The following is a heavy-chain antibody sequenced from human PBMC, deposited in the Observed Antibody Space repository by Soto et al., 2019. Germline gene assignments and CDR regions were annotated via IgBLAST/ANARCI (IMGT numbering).Heavy chain of an antibody. CDR1: GSTFSGSA. CDR3: TRQGYSSSSAGRYNWFDP. Sequence: GGSLRLSCAASGSTFSGSAMHWVRQASGKGLEWVGRIRSRANSYATAYAASVKGRFTISRDDSKNTAYLQMNSLKTEDTAVYDCTRQGYSSSSAGRYNWFDPWGQGTLVTVSS. CDR2: IRSRANSYAT. V-gene: IGHV3-73*01. D-gene: IGHD6-6*01. J-gene: IGHJ5*02.